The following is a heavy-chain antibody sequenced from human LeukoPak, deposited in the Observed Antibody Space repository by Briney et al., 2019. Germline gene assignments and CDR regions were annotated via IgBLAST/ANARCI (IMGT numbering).Heavy chain of an antibody. CDR2: IYSGGST. V-gene: IGHV3-53*01. D-gene: IGHD3-22*01. CDR1: GFTVSRKY. Sequence: PGGSLRLSCAASGFTVSRKYMSWVRQAPGKGLEWVSEIYSGGSTYYAASVKGRFTISRDNAKNSLYLQMNSLRAEDTAVYYCARGDYYDFYFDYWGQGTLVTVSS. CDR3: ARGDYYDFYFDY. J-gene: IGHJ4*02.